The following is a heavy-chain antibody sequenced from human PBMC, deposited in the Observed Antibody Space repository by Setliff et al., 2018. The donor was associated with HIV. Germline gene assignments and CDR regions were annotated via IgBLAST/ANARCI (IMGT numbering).Heavy chain of an antibody. CDR3: ATQRDIVMVPGQGGFDI. CDR1: TYTFSSYV. CDR2: ISVYNGNT. Sequence: ASVKVSCKASTYTFSSYVINWVRQAPGQGLEWMGRISVYNGNTIYAQKLQGRVIMTTDASTSTACMELRSLRSDDTAMYYCATQRDIVMVPGQGGFDIWAQGTMVTVSS. J-gene: IGHJ3*02. V-gene: IGHV1-18*01. D-gene: IGHD2-2*01.